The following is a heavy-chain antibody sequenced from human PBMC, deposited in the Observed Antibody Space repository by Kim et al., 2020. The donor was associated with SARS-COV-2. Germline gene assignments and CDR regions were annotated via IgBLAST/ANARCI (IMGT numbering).Heavy chain of an antibody. CDR2: ISREGTHI. CDR1: GFTFSDYS. Sequence: GGSLRLSCAASGFTFSDYSVSWVRQAPGKGLAWVSSISREGTHIYYTDSVKGRFTISRDNAKNSLFLQMDSLAAEDTAVYYCARVMRRTTVGAPLGLDYWGQGTLVTVSS. CDR3: ARVMRRTTVGAPLGLDY. V-gene: IGHV3-21*01. D-gene: IGHD1-26*01. J-gene: IGHJ4*02.